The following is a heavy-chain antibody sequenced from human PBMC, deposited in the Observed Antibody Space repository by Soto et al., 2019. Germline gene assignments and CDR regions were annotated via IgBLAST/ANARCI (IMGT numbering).Heavy chain of an antibody. J-gene: IGHJ4*02. CDR1: GGSISSNSYY. V-gene: IGHV4-39*01. Sequence: SETLSLTCTVSGGSISSNSYYWGWIRQPPGKGLEWIGTIYYSGTTYYNPSLKSRVTISVDTSKNQFSLKLSSVTAADTAVYYCARREYSSSSIDYWGQGTLVTVSS. CDR2: IYYSGTT. D-gene: IGHD6-6*01. CDR3: ARREYSSSSIDY.